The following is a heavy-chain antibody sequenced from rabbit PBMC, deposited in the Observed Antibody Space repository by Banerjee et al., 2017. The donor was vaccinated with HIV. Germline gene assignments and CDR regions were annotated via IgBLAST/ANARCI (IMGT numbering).Heavy chain of an antibody. V-gene: IGHV1S40*01. Sequence: QSLEESGGDLVKPGGSLTLTCTASGFSFSSSYYMCWVRQAPGKGLEWIACIYAGSSDNTYYASWAKGRFTISKTSSTTVTLQMTSLTAADTATYFCARANNAVAGGGGYVVYFNLWGPGTLVTDS. CDR1: GFSFSSSYY. J-gene: IGHJ4*01. CDR2: IYAGSSDNT. CDR3: ARANNAVAGGGGYVVYFNL. D-gene: IGHD1-1*01.